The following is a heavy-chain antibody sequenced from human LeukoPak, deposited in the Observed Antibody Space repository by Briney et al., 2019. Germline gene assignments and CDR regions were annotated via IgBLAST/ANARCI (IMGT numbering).Heavy chain of an antibody. D-gene: IGHD1-26*01. J-gene: IGHJ4*02. Sequence: SVKVSCKASGYTFTGYYMHWVRQAPGQGLECMGRINPNSGGTNYAQKFRGRVTMTRDTSISTAYMELSRLRSDDTAVYYCARFPYSGSYNFDYWGQGTLVTVSS. CDR1: GYTFTGYY. CDR3: ARFPYSGSYNFDY. V-gene: IGHV1-2*06. CDR2: INPNSGGT.